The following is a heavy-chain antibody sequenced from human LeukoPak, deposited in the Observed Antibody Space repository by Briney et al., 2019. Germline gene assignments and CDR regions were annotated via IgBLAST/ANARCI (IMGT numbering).Heavy chain of an antibody. CDR1: GYSFTSYW. Sequence: GESLQISCQGFGYSFTSYWIGWVRQMPGKGLEWMGIIYPGDSDTRYSPSFHGQVTISADKSIRTAYLQWSSLKASDTAMYYCTRATRQQLIDYWGQGTLVIVSS. D-gene: IGHD6-13*01. CDR2: IYPGDSDT. J-gene: IGHJ4*02. CDR3: TRATRQQLIDY. V-gene: IGHV5-51*01.